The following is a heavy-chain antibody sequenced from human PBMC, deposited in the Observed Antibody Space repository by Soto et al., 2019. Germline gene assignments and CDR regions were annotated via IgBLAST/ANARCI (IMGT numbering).Heavy chain of an antibody. J-gene: IGHJ3*02. CDR2: IYYNGNT. D-gene: IGHD1-1*01. CDR3: ARDREGNEREDAFDI. V-gene: IGHV4-31*03. CDR1: GGSIISAGYY. Sequence: SETLSLTCTVSGGSIISAGYYWSWIRQHPGKGLEWIGYIYYNGNTHYNPSLKSRVIISVDTSKNQFSLKLSSVTAADTAMYYCARDREGNEREDAFDIWGQGKLVTVSS.